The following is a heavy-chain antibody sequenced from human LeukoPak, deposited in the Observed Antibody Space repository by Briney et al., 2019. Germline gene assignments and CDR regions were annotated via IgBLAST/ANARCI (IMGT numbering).Heavy chain of an antibody. CDR3: AINGGGDSGYGNFDY. CDR1: GFTFDDYA. V-gene: IGHV3-9*01. CDR2: INWNSDSI. D-gene: IGHD5-12*01. J-gene: IGHJ4*02. Sequence: PGRSLRLSCAVSGFTFDDYAMHWVRQVLGKGLEWVSGINWNSDSIGYADSVKGRFTTSRDNAKNSLYLQMNSLRAEDTALYYCAINGGGDSGYGNFDYWGQGTLVTVSS.